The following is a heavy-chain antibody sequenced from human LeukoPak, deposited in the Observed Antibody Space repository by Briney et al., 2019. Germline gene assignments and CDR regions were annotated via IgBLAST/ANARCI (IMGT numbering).Heavy chain of an antibody. CDR3: ASYSGYDLFDS. J-gene: IGHJ4*02. V-gene: IGHV4-59*08. D-gene: IGHD5-12*01. CDR1: GGSISTYY. Sequence: SETLSLTCTVSGGSISTYYWSWIRQPPGKGLEWIGYIYYSGSTNYNPSFKSRVTVSVDTSKNQFSLNLSSVTAADTAVYYCASYSGYDLFDSWGQGTLVTVSS. CDR2: IYYSGST.